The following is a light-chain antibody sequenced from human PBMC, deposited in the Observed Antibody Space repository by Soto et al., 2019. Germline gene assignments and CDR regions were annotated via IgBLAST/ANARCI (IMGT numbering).Light chain of an antibody. V-gene: IGKV1-39*01. CDR2: AAS. Sequence: EIQMTQSPASLSVSVGDRVTISCRASQSISSYLNWYQQKPGEAPKLLIYAASNLQSGVPARFSGGGSGTDFTLTITGLQPEDSASYYCQQSYRTPVTFGGGTKVEMK. CDR3: QQSYRTPVT. J-gene: IGKJ4*01. CDR1: QSISSY.